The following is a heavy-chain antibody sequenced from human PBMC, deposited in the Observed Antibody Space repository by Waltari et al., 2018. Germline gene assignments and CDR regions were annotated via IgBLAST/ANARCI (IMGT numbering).Heavy chain of an antibody. CDR2: IYYRGST. CDR3: ARHGAIYDFWSGYNYYYYYYGMDV. Sequence: QLQLQESGPGLVKPSETLSLTCTVSGGSISSSSYYWGWIRQPPGKGLEWIGSIYYRGSTYYNPSLKSRVTISVDTSKNQFSLKLSSVTAADTAVYYCARHGAIYDFWSGYNYYYYYYGMDVWGQGTTVTVSS. V-gene: IGHV4-39*01. D-gene: IGHD3-3*01. J-gene: IGHJ6*02. CDR1: GGSISSSSYY.